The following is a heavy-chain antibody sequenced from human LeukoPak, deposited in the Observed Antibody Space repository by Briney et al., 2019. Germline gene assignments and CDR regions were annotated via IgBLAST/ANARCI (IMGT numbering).Heavy chain of an antibody. CDR2: IYYSGST. CDR3: ARDREYSSSGLFWFDP. V-gene: IGHV4-59*02. D-gene: IGHD6-6*01. J-gene: IGHJ5*02. CDR1: GGSVSGYY. Sequence: PSETRVLTCTVSGGSVSGYYWSWIRQPPGKGLEWIGYIYYSGSTNYNPSLKSRITISVDTSENQLSLKLTSVTAADTAVYYCARDREYSSSGLFWFDPWCHGILVTVSS.